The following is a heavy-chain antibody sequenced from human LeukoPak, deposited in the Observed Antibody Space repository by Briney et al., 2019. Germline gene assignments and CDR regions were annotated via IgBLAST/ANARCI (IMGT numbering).Heavy chain of an antibody. CDR1: GGSISSYY. D-gene: IGHD4-17*01. Sequence: SETLSLTCTVSGGSISSYYWSWIRQPPGKGLEWIGYIYYSGSTNYNPSLKSRVTISVDTSKNQFSLKLSSVTAADTAAYYCARVAATRNWFDPWGQGTLVTVSS. V-gene: IGHV4-59*01. J-gene: IGHJ5*02. CDR2: IYYSGST. CDR3: ARVAATRNWFDP.